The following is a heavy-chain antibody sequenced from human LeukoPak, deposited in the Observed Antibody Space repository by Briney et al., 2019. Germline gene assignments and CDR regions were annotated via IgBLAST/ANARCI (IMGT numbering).Heavy chain of an antibody. J-gene: IGHJ4*02. V-gene: IGHV3-72*01. CDR3: TRGSDTVFGVSRDGFDY. CDR1: GFIFSDHY. CDR2: TGNKANSYTT. Sequence: GGSLRLSCAASGFIFSDHYIDWVRQAPGKGLEWVGRTGNKANSYTTEYAASVKGRFTISRDDSKNSLYLQMNSLKTEDTGVYYCTRGSDTVFGVSRDGFDYWGQGTLVTVSS. D-gene: IGHD3-3*01.